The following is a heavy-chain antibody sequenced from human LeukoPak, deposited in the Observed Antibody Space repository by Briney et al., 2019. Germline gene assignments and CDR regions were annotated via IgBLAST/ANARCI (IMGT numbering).Heavy chain of an antibody. V-gene: IGHV1-2*06. CDR2: INTNSGGT. CDR1: GYTFSGYY. D-gene: IGHD6-13*01. CDR3: ARGVFVAAAVPTDY. Sequence: ASVKVSCKASGYTFSGYYMHWVRQAPGQGLEWMGRINTNSGGTNYAQKFQGRVTMTRDTNISTAYMEKSRLRSDDTAVYYCARGVFVAAAVPTDYWGQGTLVTVSS. J-gene: IGHJ4*02.